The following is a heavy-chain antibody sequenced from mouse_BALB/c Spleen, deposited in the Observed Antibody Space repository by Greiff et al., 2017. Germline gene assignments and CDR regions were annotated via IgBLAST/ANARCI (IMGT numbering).Heavy chain of an antibody. CDR3: ARRRYVYAMDY. CDR2: INPSNGGT. J-gene: IGHJ4*01. V-gene: IGHV1S81*02. Sequence: QVQLQQSGAELVKPGASVKLSCKASGYTFTSYYMYWVKQRPGQGLEWIGEINPSNGGTNFNEKFKGKATFTADTSSNTAYMQLSSLTSEDSAVYYCARRRYVYAMDYWGQGTSVTVSS. D-gene: IGHD2-10*02. CDR1: GYTFTSYY.